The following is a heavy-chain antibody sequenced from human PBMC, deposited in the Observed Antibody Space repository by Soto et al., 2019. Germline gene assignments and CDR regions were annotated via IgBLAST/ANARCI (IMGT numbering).Heavy chain of an antibody. D-gene: IGHD6-13*01. V-gene: IGHV1-18*01. CDR2: INDYNGNT. Sequence: QVQLVQSGAEVKKPGASVKVSCKASGYTFTSYGISWVRQAPGQGLEWMGWINDYNGNTNYAQKLQGRVTITTDTSTSTAYMELRSLRSDDTAVYYCAREGAAGVYYYYYMDVWGKGTTVTVSS. CDR1: GYTFTSYG. J-gene: IGHJ6*03. CDR3: AREGAAGVYYYYYMDV.